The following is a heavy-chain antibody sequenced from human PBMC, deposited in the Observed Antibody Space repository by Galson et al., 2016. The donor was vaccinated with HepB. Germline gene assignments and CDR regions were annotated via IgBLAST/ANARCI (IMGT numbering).Heavy chain of an antibody. CDR1: GYDFSNYW. Sequence: QSGAEVKKPGESLRISCKVSGYDFSNYWITWVRQMPGKGLEWMGIIYPGDSDARYSPSFQGQVTISVDKSISTAYLQWGSLKASDSAVYYCARRRFGLFEYWGQGTLVTVSS. J-gene: IGHJ4*02. V-gene: IGHV5-51*01. D-gene: IGHD3/OR15-3a*01. CDR3: ARRRFGLFEY. CDR2: IYPGDSDA.